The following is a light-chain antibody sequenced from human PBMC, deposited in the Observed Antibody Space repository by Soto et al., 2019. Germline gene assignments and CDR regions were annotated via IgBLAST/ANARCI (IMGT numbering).Light chain of an antibody. CDR3: QSYGV. CDR1: SGSIAGNY. V-gene: IGLV6-57*04. J-gene: IGLJ3*02. CDR2: GDT. Sequence: NFMLSQPHSVSESPGKTVTISCTRSSGSIAGNYVQWYQQRPGSAPATIIYGDTLRPFGVPDRFSASIDISSNSASLTISGLETEDEADYYCQSYGVFGGRTKVTVL.